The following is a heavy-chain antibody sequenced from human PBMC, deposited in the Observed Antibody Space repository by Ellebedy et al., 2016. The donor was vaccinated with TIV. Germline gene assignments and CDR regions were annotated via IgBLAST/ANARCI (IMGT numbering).Heavy chain of an antibody. J-gene: IGHJ5*02. Sequence: GGSLRLSCAVSGFTFSSFAMNWLRQVPGKGLEWVSGISGGGDSTNYADSVKGRFTISRDNSKNTLYLQMDSLRAEDTAPYYCAKDRGSGWYENWFDPWGQGTLVIVSS. CDR2: ISGGGDST. CDR3: AKDRGSGWYENWFDP. V-gene: IGHV3-23*01. CDR1: GFTFSSFA. D-gene: IGHD6-19*01.